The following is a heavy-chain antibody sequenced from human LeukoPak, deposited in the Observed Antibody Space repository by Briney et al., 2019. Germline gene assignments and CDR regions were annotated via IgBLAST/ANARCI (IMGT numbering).Heavy chain of an antibody. CDR1: GFTFSSYW. CDR2: IYTSGST. J-gene: IGHJ4*02. Sequence: GSLRLSCAASGFTFSSYWMSWIRQPAGKGLEWIGRIYTSGSTNYNPSLKSRVTMSVDTSKNQFSLKLSSVTAADTAVYYCARDSHYYDSSGYYGFDYWGQGTLVTVSS. V-gene: IGHV4-4*07. D-gene: IGHD3-22*01. CDR3: ARDSHYYDSSGYYGFDY.